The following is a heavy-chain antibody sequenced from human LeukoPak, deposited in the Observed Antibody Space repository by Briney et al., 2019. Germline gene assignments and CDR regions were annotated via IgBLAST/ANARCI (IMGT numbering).Heavy chain of an antibody. CDR1: GGSISSHY. J-gene: IGHJ4*02. CDR2: IYYSGST. CDR3: AREISGGGSYCDY. Sequence: SETLSLTCTVSGGSISSHYWSWIRQPPGKGLEWIGYIYYSGSTNYNPSLKSRVTISVDTSKNQFSLKLSSVTAADTAVYYCAREISGGGSYCDYWGQGTLVTVSS. D-gene: IGHD1-26*01. V-gene: IGHV4-59*11.